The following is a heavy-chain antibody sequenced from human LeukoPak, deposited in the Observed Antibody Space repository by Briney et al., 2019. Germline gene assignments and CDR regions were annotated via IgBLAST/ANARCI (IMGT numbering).Heavy chain of an antibody. Sequence: GASVKVSCKASGYTFTSYYLHWVRQAPGQGLEWMGMIYPRDGSTSYAQNFQGRVTVTRDTSTTTVHMELRGLRSEDTAVYYCARDQEGFDYWGQGTVDTVSS. V-gene: IGHV1-46*01. CDR1: GYTFTSYY. J-gene: IGHJ4*02. CDR3: ARDQEGFDY. CDR2: IYPRDGST.